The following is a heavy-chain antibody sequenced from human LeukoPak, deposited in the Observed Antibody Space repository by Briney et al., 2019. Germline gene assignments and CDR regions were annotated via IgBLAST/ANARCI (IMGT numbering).Heavy chain of an antibody. J-gene: IGHJ4*02. CDR1: GFTFSDAW. D-gene: IGHD4-4*01. CDR3: TTRTQESTVPFDC. V-gene: IGHV3-15*07. Sequence: GGSLRLSCAASGFTFSDAWMNWVRQAPGKGLEWVGRIKSKTGGGTTDYAAPVKGRFTISRDDSKNTLYLQMDRLKTEDTAVYYCTTRTQESTVPFDCWGQGTLVTVSS. CDR2: IKSKTGGGTT.